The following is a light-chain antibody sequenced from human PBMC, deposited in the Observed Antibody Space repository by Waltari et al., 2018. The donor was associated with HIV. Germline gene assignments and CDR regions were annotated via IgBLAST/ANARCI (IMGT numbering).Light chain of an antibody. CDR2: GVS. Sequence: QSPLSQPASVSGSPGQSITISCTGVSHLVAFYYFFSWYQQPPGKAPQLILYGVSGRPSVVSSRFSGSKSGVTASLTISGLQAEDEAHYFCSSFASQGTLVFGGGTKLTVL. J-gene: IGLJ2*01. V-gene: IGLV2-14*01. CDR3: SSFASQGTLV. CDR1: SHLVAFYYF.